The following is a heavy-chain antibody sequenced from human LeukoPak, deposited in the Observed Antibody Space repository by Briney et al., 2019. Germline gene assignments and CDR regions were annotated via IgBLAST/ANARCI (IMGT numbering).Heavy chain of an antibody. Sequence: SETLSLTCTVSGGSISSYYWSWIRQPPGKGLEWIGYIQNSGSTNYNPSLKSRVTISVDTSKNQFSLKLSSVTAADTAVYYCARNGGSYSFDYWGQGTLVTVSS. D-gene: IGHD1-26*01. CDR1: GGSISSYY. CDR2: IQNSGST. CDR3: ARNGGSYSFDY. J-gene: IGHJ4*02. V-gene: IGHV4-59*01.